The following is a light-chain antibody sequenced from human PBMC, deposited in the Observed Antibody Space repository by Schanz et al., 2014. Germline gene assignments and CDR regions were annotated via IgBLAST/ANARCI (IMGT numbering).Light chain of an antibody. CDR3: CSYAGSSTGV. J-gene: IGLJ3*02. V-gene: IGLV2-23*01. CDR1: SSDVGSYNL. Sequence: QSALTQPASVSGSPGQSITISCTGTSSDVGSYNLVSWYQQHPGKPPKLMIYEGNKRPSGVSNRFSGSKSGNTASLSISGLQAEDEADYYCCSYAGSSTGVFGGGTKLTVL. CDR2: EGN.